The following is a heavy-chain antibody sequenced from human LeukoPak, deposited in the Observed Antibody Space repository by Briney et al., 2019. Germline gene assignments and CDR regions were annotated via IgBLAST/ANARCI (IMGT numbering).Heavy chain of an antibody. J-gene: IGHJ4*02. V-gene: IGHV4-34*01. D-gene: IGHD6-6*01. Sequence: KTSETLSLTCAVYGGSFSGYYWSWIRQPPGKGLEWIGEINHSGSTNYNPSLKSRVTISVDTSKNQFSLKLSSVTAADTAVYYCARASSSSLFDYWGQGTLVPVSS. CDR2: INHSGST. CDR3: ARASSSSLFDY. CDR1: GGSFSGYY.